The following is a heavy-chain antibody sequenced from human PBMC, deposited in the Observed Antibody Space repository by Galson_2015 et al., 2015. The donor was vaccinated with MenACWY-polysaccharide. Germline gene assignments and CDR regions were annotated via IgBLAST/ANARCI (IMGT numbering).Heavy chain of an antibody. CDR1: GYSFSSYD. D-gene: IGHD3-22*01. Sequence: SVKVSCKASGYSFSSYDINWVRQTTGQGPERMGWMNPNSGNTGYAQKFQGRVTMTRNTSISIAYMELSSLRSEDTAVYYCARGGKYYYDSSGYLNWFDPWGPGTLVTVSS. CDR2: MNPNSGNT. V-gene: IGHV1-8*01. J-gene: IGHJ5*02. CDR3: ARGGKYYYDSSGYLNWFDP.